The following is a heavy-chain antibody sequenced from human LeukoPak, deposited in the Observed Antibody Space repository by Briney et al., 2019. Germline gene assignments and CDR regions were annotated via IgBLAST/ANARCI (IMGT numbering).Heavy chain of an antibody. Sequence: GASVKVSCKASGGTFSSYAISWVRQAPGQGLEWMGWINPNSGGTNYAQKFQGRVTMTRDTSISTAYMELSRLGSDDTAVYYCARSGYYYGSGSYYNVEFDYWGQGTLVTVSS. CDR1: GGTFSSYA. V-gene: IGHV1-2*02. CDR3: ARSGYYYGSGSYYNVEFDY. J-gene: IGHJ4*02. CDR2: INPNSGGT. D-gene: IGHD3-10*01.